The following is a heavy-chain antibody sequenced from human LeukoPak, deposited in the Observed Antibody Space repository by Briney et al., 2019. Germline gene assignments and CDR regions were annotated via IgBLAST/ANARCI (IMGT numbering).Heavy chain of an antibody. J-gene: IGHJ3*02. CDR1: GASISSYY. CDR3: AREIGAFDI. Sequence: SETLSLTCTVSGASISSYYWSWIRQPPGEGLEWIGYIYYSGSTNYNPALKSRVTISEDTSKNQFSLKLSSVTAADTAVYYCAREIGAFDIWGQGTMVTVSS. V-gene: IGHV4-59*12. CDR2: IYYSGST.